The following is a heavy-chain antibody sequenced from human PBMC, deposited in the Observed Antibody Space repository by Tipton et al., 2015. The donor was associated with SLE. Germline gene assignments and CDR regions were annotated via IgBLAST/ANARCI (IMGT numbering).Heavy chain of an antibody. CDR2: ITSDSRSI. D-gene: IGHD5-18*01. CDR3: AAIEHYSHYYYYMDV. Sequence: SLRLSCAASGYTFNQYWMYWVRQVPGKGLEWVSRITSDSRSITYADSVRGRFIVSRDNAKNMLYLQMNSLRVEDTGLYYCAAIEHYSHYYYYMDVWGKGTMVTVSS. J-gene: IGHJ6*03. V-gene: IGHV3-74*01. CDR1: GYTFNQYW.